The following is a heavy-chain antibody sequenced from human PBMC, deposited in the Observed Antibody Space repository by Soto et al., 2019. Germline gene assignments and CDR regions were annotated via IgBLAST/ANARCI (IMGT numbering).Heavy chain of an antibody. CDR1: GFTFSSYG. CDR3: ARDLGAHLEWLSEGVDY. CDR2: IWYDGSNK. D-gene: IGHD3-3*01. V-gene: IGHV3-33*01. J-gene: IGHJ4*02. Sequence: GGSLRLSCAASGFTFSSYGMHWVRQAPGKGLEWVAVIWYDGSNKYYADSVKGRFTISRDNSKNTLYLQMNSLRAEDTAVYYCARDLGAHLEWLSEGVDYWGQGTLVTVSS.